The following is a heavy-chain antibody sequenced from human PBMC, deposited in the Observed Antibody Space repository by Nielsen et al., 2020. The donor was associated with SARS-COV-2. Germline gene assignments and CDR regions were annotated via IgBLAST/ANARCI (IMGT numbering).Heavy chain of an antibody. V-gene: IGHV6-1*01. CDR1: GDSVSSNSAA. D-gene: IGHD6-6*01. CDR2: TYYRSKWYN. CDR3: ARASVLDPAEYSSSSLSAEYFQH. J-gene: IGHJ1*01. Sequence: SQTLSLTCAISGDSVSSNSAAWNWIRQSPSRGLEWLGRTYYRSKWYNDYAVSVKSRITINPDTSKNQFSLQLNSVTPEDTAVYYCARASVLDPAEYSSSSLSAEYFQHWGQGTLVTVSS.